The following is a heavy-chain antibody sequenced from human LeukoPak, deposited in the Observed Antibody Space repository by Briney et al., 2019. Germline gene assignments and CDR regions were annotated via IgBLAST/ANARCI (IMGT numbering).Heavy chain of an antibody. V-gene: IGHV4-59*02. CDR1: GDSVRSYL. J-gene: IGHJ6*02. CDR3: VRDSRYGSGWFEDGLYF. Sequence: PSETLSLTCTVSGDSVRSYLWSWIRQPPGRGLECLGHINDRGSTNYNPSFQGRVTISIDTFKNQFSLKVNSVTAADTAVYYCVRDSRYGSGWFEDGLYFWGQGTKVTDSS. CDR2: INDRGST. D-gene: IGHD6-13*01.